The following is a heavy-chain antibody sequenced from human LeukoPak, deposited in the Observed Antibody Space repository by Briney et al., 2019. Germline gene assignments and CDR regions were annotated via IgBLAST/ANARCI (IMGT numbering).Heavy chain of an antibody. Sequence: SVKVSCKASGGTFSSYAISWVRQAPGQGLEWLGGIIPIFGTATYAQNFQGRVTITADASTRTAYMELSSLRSEDTAVYYCARDFGIAAAGTGGWYFDYWGQGTLVTVSS. D-gene: IGHD6-13*01. J-gene: IGHJ4*02. CDR3: ARDFGIAAAGTGGWYFDY. CDR2: IIPIFGTA. CDR1: GGTFSSYA. V-gene: IGHV1-69*13.